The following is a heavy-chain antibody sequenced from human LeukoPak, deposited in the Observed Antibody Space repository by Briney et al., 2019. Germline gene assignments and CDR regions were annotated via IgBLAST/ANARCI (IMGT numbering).Heavy chain of an antibody. J-gene: IGHJ4*02. V-gene: IGHV3-30*18. D-gene: IGHD5-12*01. CDR3: AKDGGYSGYDPKVSLDY. CDR2: ISYDGSNK. CDR1: GFTFSSYG. Sequence: GGSLRLFCAASGFTFSSYGMHWVRQAPGKGLEWVAVISYDGSNKYYADSVKGRFTISRDNSKNTLYLQMNSLRAEDTAVYYCAKDGGYSGYDPKVSLDYWGQGTLVTVSS.